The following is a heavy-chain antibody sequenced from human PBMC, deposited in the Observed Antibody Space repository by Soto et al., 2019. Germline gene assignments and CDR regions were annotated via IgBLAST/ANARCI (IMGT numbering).Heavy chain of an antibody. CDR1: GYTFTNYY. CDR2: INPTGGRA. Sequence: RASVKVSCKASGYTFTNYYIHWVRQAPGQGLEWMGVINPTGGRASYAPKFQGRVTLTRDTSTSTAYMELSSLRSDDTAVYFCSRLTTMVREINDDPFDFWGHGTLVTVSS. D-gene: IGHD3-10*01. J-gene: IGHJ4*03. V-gene: IGHV1-46*03. CDR3: SRLTTMVREINDDPFDF.